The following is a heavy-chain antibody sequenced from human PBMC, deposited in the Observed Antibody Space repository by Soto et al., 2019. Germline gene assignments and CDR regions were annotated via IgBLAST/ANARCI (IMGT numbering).Heavy chain of an antibody. CDR3: AREAVSGRTGFDY. J-gene: IGHJ4*02. CDR1: GYTFTSYG. V-gene: IGHV1-18*01. CDR2: VNAYNGNT. Sequence: ASVKVSCKASGYTFTSYGISWVRQAPGQGLEWMGWVNAYNGNTNYAQKFQGRVTMTTDTSTSTAYMELRSLRSDDTAVYYCAREAVSGRTGFDYWGQGSLVTVSS. D-gene: IGHD6-19*01.